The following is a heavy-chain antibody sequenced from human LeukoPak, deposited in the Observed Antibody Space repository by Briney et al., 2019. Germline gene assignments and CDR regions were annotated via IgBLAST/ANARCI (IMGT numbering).Heavy chain of an antibody. V-gene: IGHV1-2*02. J-gene: IGHJ4*02. Sequence: ASVKVSCKASGYTFTGYYMHWVRQAPGQGLEWMGWINPNSGGTNYAQKFQGRVTMTRDTSISTAYMEVTNLRSDDTAMYYCARSGHCSGADCYAEGIDYWGQGTLVTVSS. D-gene: IGHD2-2*01. CDR3: ARSGHCSGADCYAEGIDY. CDR2: INPNSGGT. CDR1: GYTFTGYY.